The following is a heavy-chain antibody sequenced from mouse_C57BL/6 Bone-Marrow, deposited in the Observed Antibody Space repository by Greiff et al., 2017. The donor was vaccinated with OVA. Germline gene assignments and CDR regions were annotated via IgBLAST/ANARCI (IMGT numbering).Heavy chain of an antibody. D-gene: IGHD4-1*01. Sequence: VQLQQPGAELVKPGASVKLSCKASGYTFTSYWMHWVKQRPGRGLEWIGRIDPNSGGNKYNEKFKSKARLTVDKPSSTAYKQLSSLTSEDSEVYYSARGDWERYNDVWGKGTTVTDSS. V-gene: IGHV1-72*01. CDR3: ARGDWERYNDV. CDR2: IDPNSGGN. J-gene: IGHJ1*03. CDR1: GYTFTSYW.